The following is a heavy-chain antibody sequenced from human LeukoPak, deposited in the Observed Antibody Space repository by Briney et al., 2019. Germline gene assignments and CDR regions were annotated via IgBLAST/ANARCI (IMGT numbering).Heavy chain of an antibody. CDR2: ISSSSSYI. D-gene: IGHD2-2*01. CDR1: GFTFSSYS. V-gene: IGHV3-21*01. Sequence: PGGSLRLSCAASGFTFSSYSMNWVRQAPGKGLEWVSSISSSSSYIYYADSVKGRFTISRDNAKNSLYLQMNSLRAEDTAVYYCARVPAAAYYFDCWGQGNLVTVSS. J-gene: IGHJ4*02. CDR3: ARVPAAAYYFDC.